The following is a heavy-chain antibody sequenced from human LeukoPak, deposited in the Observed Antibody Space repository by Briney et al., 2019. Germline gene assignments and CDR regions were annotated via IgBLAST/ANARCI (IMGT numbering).Heavy chain of an antibody. D-gene: IGHD6-25*01. Sequence: ASVKVSCKASDYTFTNFGITWVRQAPGQGLEWMGWISAYNGNTNYGQKFQGRVTMTTDTSTSTAYMELRSLRSDDTAVYFCARTIREDRSGTFDYWGQGTLVTVSS. CDR3: ARTIREDRSGTFDY. CDR2: ISAYNGNT. J-gene: IGHJ4*02. V-gene: IGHV1-18*01. CDR1: DYTFTNFG.